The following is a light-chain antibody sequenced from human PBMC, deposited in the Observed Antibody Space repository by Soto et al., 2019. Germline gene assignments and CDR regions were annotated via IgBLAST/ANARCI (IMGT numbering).Light chain of an antibody. V-gene: IGLV2-14*02. Sequence: QSVLTQPASVSGSPGQSITISCTGTSSDVGNYNLVSWYQQHPGKAPKLMIYEGNKRPSGVSNRFYGSKSGNTASLTISGLQAEDEGDYFCSSYTTSSTYVLGTGTKLTVL. CDR1: SSDVGNYNL. CDR3: SSYTTSSTYV. CDR2: EGN. J-gene: IGLJ1*01.